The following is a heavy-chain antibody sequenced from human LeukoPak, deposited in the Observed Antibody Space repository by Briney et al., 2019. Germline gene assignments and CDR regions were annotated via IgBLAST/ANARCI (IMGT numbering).Heavy chain of an antibody. Sequence: GGSLRLSCAASGITFSSYGMSWVRQAPGKGLEWVSAISGSGGSTYYADSVKGRFTISRDNSKNTLYLQMNSLRAEDTAVYYCAKYTAMVGCTYWGQGTLVTVSS. D-gene: IGHD5-18*01. CDR3: AKYTAMVGCTY. V-gene: IGHV3-23*01. J-gene: IGHJ4*02. CDR2: ISGSGGST. CDR1: GITFSSYG.